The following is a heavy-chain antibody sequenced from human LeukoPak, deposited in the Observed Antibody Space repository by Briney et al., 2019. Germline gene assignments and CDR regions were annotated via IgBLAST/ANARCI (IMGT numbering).Heavy chain of an antibody. CDR3: ARGGRSLDY. Sequence: GGSLRLSCAASGFTFSSYNMNWVRQAPGKGLEWVSSISSSNNYIYYANSVKGRFTISRDNAKNSLFLQMNSLRAEDTAVYYCARGGRSLDYWGQGTLVTVSS. CDR1: GFTFSSYN. J-gene: IGHJ4*02. CDR2: ISSSNNYI. V-gene: IGHV3-21*01.